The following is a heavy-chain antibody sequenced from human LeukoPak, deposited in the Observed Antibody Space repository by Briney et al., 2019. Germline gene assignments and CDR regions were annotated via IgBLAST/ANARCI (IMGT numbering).Heavy chain of an antibody. V-gene: IGHV4-59*01. J-gene: IGHJ4*02. D-gene: IGHD5-12*01. CDR3: ARGFWLRQGGELDY. Sequence: DPSETLSLTCPVCGGSISSYYWSWIRQPPGEGLEWIGYIYYSGSTNYNSSLKSRVTISVDTSKNQFSLKLSTVTAADTAVYYCARGFWLRQGGELDYWGQGTLVSVSS. CDR1: GGSISSYY. CDR2: IYYSGST.